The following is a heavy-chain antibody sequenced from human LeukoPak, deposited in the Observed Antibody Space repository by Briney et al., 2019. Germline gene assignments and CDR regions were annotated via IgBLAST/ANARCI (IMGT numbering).Heavy chain of an antibody. CDR2: ISSSSSTI. J-gene: IGHJ6*04. CDR3: ARDVFHEYQLLFRGFLDV. V-gene: IGHV3-48*01. D-gene: IGHD2-2*01. Sequence: PGGSLRLSCAASGFTFSSYSMNWVRQAPGKGLEWVSYISSSSSTIYYADSVKGRFTISRDNAKNSLYLQMNSLRAEDTAVYYCARDVFHEYQLLFRGFLDVWGKGTTVTVSS. CDR1: GFTFSSYS.